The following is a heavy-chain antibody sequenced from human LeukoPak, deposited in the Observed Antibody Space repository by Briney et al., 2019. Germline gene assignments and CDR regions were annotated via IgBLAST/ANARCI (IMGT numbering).Heavy chain of an antibody. CDR3: AKDPTIFGVVIILNYFDY. D-gene: IGHD3-3*01. J-gene: IGHJ4*02. CDR1: GFTFSDYY. Sequence: GGSLRLSCAASGFTFSDYYMSWIRQAPGKGLESVSAISGSGGSTYYADSVKGRFTISRDNSKNTLYLQMNSLRAEDTAVYYCAKDPTIFGVVIILNYFDYWGQGTLVTVSS. V-gene: IGHV3-23*01. CDR2: ISGSGGST.